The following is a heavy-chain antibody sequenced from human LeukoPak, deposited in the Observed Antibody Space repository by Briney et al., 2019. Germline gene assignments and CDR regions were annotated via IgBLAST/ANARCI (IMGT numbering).Heavy chain of an antibody. CDR1: GFTFGDYA. J-gene: IGHJ4*02. CDR2: IRSKAYGETA. V-gene: IGHV3-49*03. CDR3: AKMYTSGWYGEW. Sequence: GRSLRLSCTASGFTFGDYAMSWIRQAPGKGLEWVGFIRSKAYGETADYAASVKGRFTISRDDSKAIAYLQMNSLRAEDTAVYYCAKMYTSGWYGEWWGQGTLVTVSS. D-gene: IGHD6-19*01.